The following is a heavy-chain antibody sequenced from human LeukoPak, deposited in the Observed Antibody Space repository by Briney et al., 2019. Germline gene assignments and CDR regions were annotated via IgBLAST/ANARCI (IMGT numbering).Heavy chain of an antibody. J-gene: IGHJ4*02. CDR3: ARGTEDIVVVPAAMGIFDY. D-gene: IGHD2-2*01. CDR2: INPNSGGT. CDR1: GYTFTGYY. V-gene: IGHV1-2*02. Sequence: GASVKVSCKASGYTFTGYYMHWVRQAPGQGLEWMGWINPNSGGTNYAQKFQGRATMTRDTSISTAYMELSRLRSDDTAVYYCARGTEDIVVVPAAMGIFDYWGQGTLVTVSS.